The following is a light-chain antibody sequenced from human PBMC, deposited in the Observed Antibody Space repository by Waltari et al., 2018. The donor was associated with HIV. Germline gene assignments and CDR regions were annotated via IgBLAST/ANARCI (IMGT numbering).Light chain of an antibody. CDR3: QSYDNTLTGYV. Sequence: QSVLTQPPSVSGAPGQRVTISCTGSNSNIGAPHGVHWYPQLPGTAPKHLLLDNTNRPSGVPDRYSCTKSGTSASLAITGLQAEDEADYFCQSYDNTLTGYVVGGGTRVTVL. V-gene: IGLV1-40*01. J-gene: IGLJ1*01. CDR1: NSNIGAPHG. CDR2: DNT.